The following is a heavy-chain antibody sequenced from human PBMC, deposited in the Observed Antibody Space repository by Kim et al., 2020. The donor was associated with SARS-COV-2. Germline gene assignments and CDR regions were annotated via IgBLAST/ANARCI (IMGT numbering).Heavy chain of an antibody. CDR1: GGSISSGGYY. D-gene: IGHD3-22*01. CDR3: ARVPGLGQDSSGYYYYYGMEV. CDR2: IYYSGST. V-gene: IGHV4-31*03. Sequence: SETLSLTCTVSGGSISSGGYYWSWIRQHPGKGLEWIGYIYYSGSTYYNPSLKSRVTISVDTSKNQFSLKLSSVTAADTAVYYCARVPGLGQDSSGYYYYYGMEVWGPGATGTVS. J-gene: IGHJ6*02.